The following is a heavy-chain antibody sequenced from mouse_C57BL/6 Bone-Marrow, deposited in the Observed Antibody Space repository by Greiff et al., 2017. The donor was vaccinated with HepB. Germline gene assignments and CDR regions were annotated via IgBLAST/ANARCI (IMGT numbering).Heavy chain of an antibody. Sequence: EVKLVESGEGLVKPGGSLKLSCAASGFTFSSYAMSWVRQTPEKRLEWVAYISSGGDYIYYADTVKGRFTISRDNARNTLYLQMSSLKSEDTAMYYWTRDRRAYYSNYGQFAYWGQGTLVTVSA. CDR2: ISSGGDYI. CDR1: GFTFSSYA. V-gene: IGHV5-9-1*02. D-gene: IGHD2-5*01. J-gene: IGHJ3*01. CDR3: TRDRRAYYSNYGQFAY.